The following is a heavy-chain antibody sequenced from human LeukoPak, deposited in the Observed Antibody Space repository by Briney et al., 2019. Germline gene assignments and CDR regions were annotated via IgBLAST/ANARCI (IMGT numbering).Heavy chain of an antibody. J-gene: IGHJ4*02. CDR3: ARKAAAGPYGY. CDR2: IYHSGSA. Sequence: SETLSLTCTVSGYSISSGYYWGWIRQPPGKGLEWIGSIYHSGSAYYNPSLKSRVTISVDSSKNHFSLKLSSVTAADTAVYYCARKAAAGPYGYWGQGTLVTVSS. CDR1: GYSISSGYY. V-gene: IGHV4-38-2*02. D-gene: IGHD6-13*01.